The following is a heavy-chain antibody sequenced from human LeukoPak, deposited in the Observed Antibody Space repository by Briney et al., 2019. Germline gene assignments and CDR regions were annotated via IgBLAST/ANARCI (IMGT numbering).Heavy chain of an antibody. CDR1: GFTFSSYN. CDR2: ISYDGSNK. CDR3: AKVRWDNSGWYYSDS. Sequence: GGSLRLSCAASGFTFSSYNMNWVRQAPGKGLEWVAVISYDGSNKYYADSVKGRFTVSRDNSKNTLYLQVNSLRVEDTAVYYCAKVRWDNSGWYYSDSWGQGTLVIVSS. D-gene: IGHD6-19*01. V-gene: IGHV3-30*18. J-gene: IGHJ4*02.